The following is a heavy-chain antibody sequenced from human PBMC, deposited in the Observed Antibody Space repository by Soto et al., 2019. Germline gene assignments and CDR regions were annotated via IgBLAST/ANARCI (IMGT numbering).Heavy chain of an antibody. V-gene: IGHV4-4*02. CDR2: IYHSGST. J-gene: IGHJ6*03. CDR1: GGSISSSNW. D-gene: IGHD1-7*01. Sequence: SETLSLTCAVSGGSISSSNWWSWVRQPPGKGLEWIGEIYHSGSTNYNPSLKSRVTISVDKSKNQFSLKLSSVTAADTAVYYCARSKLELHYYYYYYMDVGGKGTTVTVSS. CDR3: ARSKLELHYYYYYYMDV.